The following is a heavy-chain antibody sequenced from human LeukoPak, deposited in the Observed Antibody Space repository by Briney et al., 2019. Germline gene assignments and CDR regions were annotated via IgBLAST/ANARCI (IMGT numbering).Heavy chain of an antibody. D-gene: IGHD4-23*01. J-gene: IGHJ6*02. V-gene: IGHV3-11*06. CDR1: GFTFSDYY. CDR3: ARCLVTPPYGMDV. Sequence: GGSLRLSCAASGFTFSDYYMSWIRQAPGKGLEWVSYISTSSSYTNYADSVKGRFTISRDNAKNSLYLQMNSLRAEDTAVYYCARCLVTPPYGMDVWGQGTTVTVSS. CDR2: ISTSSSYT.